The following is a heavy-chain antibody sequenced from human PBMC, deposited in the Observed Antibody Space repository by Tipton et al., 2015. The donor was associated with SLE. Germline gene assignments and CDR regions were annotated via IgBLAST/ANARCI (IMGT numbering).Heavy chain of an antibody. V-gene: IGHV4-39*07. J-gene: IGHJ4*02. CDR3: ARFPRRDSSIY. Sequence: TLSLTCTVSGDSITNSNYNWGWIRQSPGKGLEWIGCLFHSGSTYYNPSLKSRVTISVDTSKNQFSLKLSSVTAADTAVYYCARFPRRDSSIYWGRGTLVTVSS. D-gene: IGHD3-22*01. CDR1: GDSITNSNYN. CDR2: LFHSGST.